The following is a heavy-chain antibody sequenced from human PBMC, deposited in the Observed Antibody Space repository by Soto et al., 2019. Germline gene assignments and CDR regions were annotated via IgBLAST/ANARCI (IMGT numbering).Heavy chain of an antibody. CDR2: IDGRGTPL. CDR1: GFTFSNHY. D-gene: IGHD1-7*01. Sequence: PWGSLRLACESSGFTFSNHYIFWIRQPQGTGLELISYIDGRGTPLYYGDSVRGRFTISRDNAKNSLFLQMNSLRPDDTCIYYCARDPARTSKVDFWGQGTMVTVSS. J-gene: IGHJ4*02. V-gene: IGHV3-11*01. CDR3: ARDPARTSKVDF.